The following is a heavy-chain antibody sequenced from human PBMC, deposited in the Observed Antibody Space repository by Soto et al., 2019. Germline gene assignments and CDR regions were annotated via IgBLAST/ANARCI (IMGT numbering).Heavy chain of an antibody. CDR3: SRGRTQIDY. V-gene: IGHV1-18*01. Sequence: ASVKVSCKASGYTFTNFGISLVRQAPVQVLELIVWIIAYNLNTNYSQNFQGRFTMTRDTSTITSYIEMRSLRSDYTAVYYCSRGRTQIDYWGQGTLVTVSS. J-gene: IGHJ4*02. CDR2: IIAYNLNT. CDR1: GYTFTNFG.